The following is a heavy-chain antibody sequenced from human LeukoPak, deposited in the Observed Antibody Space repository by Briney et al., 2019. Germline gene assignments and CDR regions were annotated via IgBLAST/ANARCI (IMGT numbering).Heavy chain of an antibody. V-gene: IGHV4-31*03. CDR3: ARSGQLSRIDY. J-gene: IGHJ4*02. CDR1: GGSITNGYN. CDR2: IYYTGST. D-gene: IGHD5-24*01. Sequence: SETLSLTCTVSGGSITNGYNWSWIRQLPGKGLEWLGYIYYTGSTYYNPSLESRVTISVDTFKTQFSLKLTSVTAADTAVYYCARSGQLSRIDYWGQGTLVTVSS.